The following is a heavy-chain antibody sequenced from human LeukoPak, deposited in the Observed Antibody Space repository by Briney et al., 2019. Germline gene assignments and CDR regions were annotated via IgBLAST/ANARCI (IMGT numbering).Heavy chain of an antibody. J-gene: IGHJ4*02. D-gene: IGHD6-19*01. CDR2: INAGNGNT. V-gene: IGHV1-3*03. Sequence: GASVKVSCKASGYAFTSYSMYWVRHAPGQRLEWMGWINAGNGNTKYSQEFQGRVTITRDTSASTAYMELSSLRSEDMAVYYCARLDSSASFPDYWGQGTLVTVSS. CDR3: ARLDSSASFPDY. CDR1: GYAFTSYS.